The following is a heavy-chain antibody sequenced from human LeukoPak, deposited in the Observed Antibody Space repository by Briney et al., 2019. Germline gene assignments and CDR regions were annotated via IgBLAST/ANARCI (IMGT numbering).Heavy chain of an antibody. CDR1: GGSISSSSYY. CDR3: ARMGEFHTGHYYYYMDV. V-gene: IGHV4-39*07. J-gene: IGHJ6*03. Sequence: SETLSLTCTVSGGSISSSSYYWGWIRQPPGEGLEWIGSIYYSGSTYYNPSLKSRVTISVDTSKNQFSLKLSSVTAADTAVYSCARMGEFHTGHYYYYMDVWGKGTTVTVSS. CDR2: IYYSGST. D-gene: IGHD3-16*01.